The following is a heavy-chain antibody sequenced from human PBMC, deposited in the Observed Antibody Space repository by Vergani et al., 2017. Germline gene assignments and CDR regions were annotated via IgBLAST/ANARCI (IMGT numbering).Heavy chain of an antibody. CDR2: INPNSGGT. J-gene: IGHJ3*01. CDR1: GYTFTGYY. Sequence: QVQLVQSGAEVKKPGASVKVSCKASGYTFTGYYMHWVRQAPGQGLEWMGWINPNSGGTHYAQKFQDRVTMTADTSTNTAYMELRSLRSDDTAVYFCARVAPSNSEVTPTAFDVWGQGTMVTVSS. D-gene: IGHD1-1*01. CDR3: ARVAPSNSEVTPTAFDV. V-gene: IGHV1-2*02.